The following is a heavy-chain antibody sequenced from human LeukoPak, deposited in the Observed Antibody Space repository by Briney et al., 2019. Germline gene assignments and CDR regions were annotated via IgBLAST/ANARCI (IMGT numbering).Heavy chain of an antibody. D-gene: IGHD3-10*01. V-gene: IGHV3-23*01. CDR3: AKSRGSGLFDY. CDR1: GFTFSSYA. Sequence: GGSLRLSCAASGFTFSSYAMSWVRQAPGKGLQWVSGISGSGGSTYYADSVKGRFTISRDNSKNTLYVQMNSLRADDTAVYYCAKSRGSGLFDYWGQGTLVTVSS. J-gene: IGHJ4*02. CDR2: ISGSGGST.